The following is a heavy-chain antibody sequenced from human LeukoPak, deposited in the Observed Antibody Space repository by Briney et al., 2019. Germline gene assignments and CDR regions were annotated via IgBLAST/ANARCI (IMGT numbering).Heavy chain of an antibody. D-gene: IGHD3-10*02. CDR2: ISSSGSTI. CDR3: AELGITMIGGV. V-gene: IGHV3-48*03. CDR1: GFTFISYE. J-gene: IGHJ6*04. Sequence: GGSLRLSCAASGFTFISYEMNWVRQAPGKGLEWVSYISSSGSTIYYADSVKGRFTISRDNAKNSLYLQMDSLRAEDTAVYYCAELGITMIGGVWGKGTTVTISS.